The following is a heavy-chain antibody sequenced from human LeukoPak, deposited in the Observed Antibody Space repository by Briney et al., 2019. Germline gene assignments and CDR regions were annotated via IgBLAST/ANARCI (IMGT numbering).Heavy chain of an antibody. Sequence: PSETLSLTCTVSGGSISGFHWSWIRQPPGKGLECIGYVSYSGSTTYNPSLKSRVTISVDTSKNQFSLRLNSVTAADTAVYSCARALHGYSYGRFDYWGQGTLVTVSS. CDR2: VSYSGST. D-gene: IGHD5-18*01. J-gene: IGHJ4*02. CDR3: ARALHGYSYGRFDY. CDR1: GGSISGFH. V-gene: IGHV4-59*01.